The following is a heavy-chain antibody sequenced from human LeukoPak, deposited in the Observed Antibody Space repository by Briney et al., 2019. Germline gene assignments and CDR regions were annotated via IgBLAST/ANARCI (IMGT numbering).Heavy chain of an antibody. CDR3: AKGGSYSLRAFDI. D-gene: IGHD4-11*01. CDR2: ISWNSGSI. Sequence: PGGSLRLSCAASGFIFDDYAMHWVRQAPGKGLERVSGISWNSGSIGYADSVKGRFTISRDNAKNSLYLQMNSLRAEDTALYYCAKGGSYSLRAFDIWGQGTMVTVSS. V-gene: IGHV3-9*01. J-gene: IGHJ3*02. CDR1: GFIFDDYA.